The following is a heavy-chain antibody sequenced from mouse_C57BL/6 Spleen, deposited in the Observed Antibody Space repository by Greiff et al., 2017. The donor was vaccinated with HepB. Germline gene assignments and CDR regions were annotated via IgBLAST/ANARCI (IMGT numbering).Heavy chain of an antibody. J-gene: IGHJ2*01. Sequence: QVQLQQPGTELVKPGASVKLSCKASGYTFTSYWMHWVKQRPGQGLEWIGNINPSNGGTNYNEKFKSEATLTVDKSSSTAYMQLSSLTSEDSAVYYCARHLTTVVASDYWGQGTTLTVSS. CDR3: ARHLTTVVASDY. CDR2: INPSNGGT. V-gene: IGHV1-53*01. CDR1: GYTFTSYW. D-gene: IGHD1-1*01.